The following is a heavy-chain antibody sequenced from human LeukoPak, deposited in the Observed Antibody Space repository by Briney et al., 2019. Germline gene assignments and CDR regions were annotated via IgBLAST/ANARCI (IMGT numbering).Heavy chain of an antibody. CDR3: AKGCSSTSCFFFDY. D-gene: IGHD2-2*01. Sequence: GGSLRLSCAASGFTFSSYGMHWVRQAPGKGLEWVAVISYDGSNKYYADSVKGRFTISRDNSKNTLYLQMNSLRAEDTAVYYCAKGCSSTSCFFFDYWGQGTLVTVSS. CDR1: GFTFSSYG. J-gene: IGHJ4*02. V-gene: IGHV3-30*18. CDR2: ISYDGSNK.